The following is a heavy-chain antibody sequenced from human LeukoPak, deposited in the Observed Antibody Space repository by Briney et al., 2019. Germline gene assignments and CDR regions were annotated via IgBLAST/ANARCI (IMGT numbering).Heavy chain of an antibody. J-gene: IGHJ3*02. V-gene: IGHV4-34*01. Sequence: KPSETLSLTCAVYGGSFSGYYWSWIRQPPGKGLEWIGEINHSGSTNYNPSLKNRVTISLDTSRNQFSLKLNSVTAADTAVYYCAKSNGYGLIDIWGQGTMVTVSS. D-gene: IGHD3-22*01. CDR3: AKSNGYGLIDI. CDR2: INHSGST. CDR1: GGSFSGYY.